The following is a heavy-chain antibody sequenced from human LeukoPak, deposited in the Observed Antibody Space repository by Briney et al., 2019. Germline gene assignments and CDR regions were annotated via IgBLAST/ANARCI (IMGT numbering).Heavy chain of an antibody. CDR2: INHSGST. CDR3: ARAGYDYVWGSYRVPHFFDY. CDR1: GGSFSGYY. D-gene: IGHD3-16*02. J-gene: IGHJ4*02. Sequence: SETLSLTCAVYGGSFSGYYWSWIRQPPGKGLEWIGEINHSGSTNYNPSLKSRVTISVDTSKNQFSLKLSSATAADTAVYYCARAGYDYVWGSYRVPHFFDYWGQGTLVTVSS. V-gene: IGHV4-34*01.